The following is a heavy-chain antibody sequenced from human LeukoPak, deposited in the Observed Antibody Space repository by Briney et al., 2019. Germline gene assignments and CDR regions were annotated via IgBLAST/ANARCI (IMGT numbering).Heavy chain of an antibody. CDR3: AGVGRHPSLDY. Sequence: PSETLSLTCTVSGGSISSHYWSWIRQPPGKGLEWIGYIHYSGSTNYNPSLKSRVTISVDTSKNQFSLKLSSVTAADTAVYYCAGVGRHPSLDYWGQGTLVTVSS. CDR2: IHYSGST. J-gene: IGHJ4*02. V-gene: IGHV4-59*11. CDR1: GGSISSHY. D-gene: IGHD1-26*01.